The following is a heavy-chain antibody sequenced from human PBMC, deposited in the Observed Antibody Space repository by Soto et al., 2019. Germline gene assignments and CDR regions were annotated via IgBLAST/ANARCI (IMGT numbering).Heavy chain of an antibody. Sequence: QVQLVQSGAEVKKPGSSVKVSCKASGGTFSSYAISWVRQAPGQGLEWMGGIIPIFGTANYAQKFQGIVTITADEATSTAYMELSSLRSEDTAVYYCARDRIGIAVAGREYYGMDVWGQGTTVTVSS. J-gene: IGHJ6*02. CDR3: ARDRIGIAVAGREYYGMDV. D-gene: IGHD6-19*01. CDR2: IIPIFGTA. V-gene: IGHV1-69*01. CDR1: GGTFSSYA.